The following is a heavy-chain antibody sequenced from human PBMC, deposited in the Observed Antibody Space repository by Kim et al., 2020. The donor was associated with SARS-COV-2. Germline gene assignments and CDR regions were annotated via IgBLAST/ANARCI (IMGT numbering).Heavy chain of an antibody. V-gene: IGHV4-39*01. D-gene: IGHD6-19*01. CDR3: ARHAQQWLVQLNWFDP. Sequence: SXTLSLTCTVSGGSISSSSYYWGWIRQPPGXGLEWIGSIYYSGSTYYNPSLKSRVTISVDTSKNQFSLKLSXVTAADTAVYYCARHAQQWLVQLNWFDPXGQXXXVTVSS. CDR1: GGSISSSSYY. CDR2: IYYSGST. J-gene: IGHJ5*02.